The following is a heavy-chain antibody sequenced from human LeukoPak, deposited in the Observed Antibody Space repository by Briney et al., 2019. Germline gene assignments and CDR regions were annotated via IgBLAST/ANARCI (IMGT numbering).Heavy chain of an antibody. CDR3: ARPRFDYGDYVVIDAFDI. D-gene: IGHD4-17*01. J-gene: IGHJ3*02. V-gene: IGHV4-38-2*01. Sequence: PSETLSLTCAVSGYSLSSGYYWGWIRQPPGKGLEWIGSIYHSGSPYYNPSLKSRVTISVDTSKNQFSLKLSSVTAADTAVYYCARPRFDYGDYVVIDAFDIWGQGTMVTVSS. CDR1: GYSLSSGYY. CDR2: IYHSGSP.